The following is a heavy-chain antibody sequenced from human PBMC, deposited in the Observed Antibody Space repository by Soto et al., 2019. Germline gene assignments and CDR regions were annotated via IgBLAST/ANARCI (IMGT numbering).Heavy chain of an antibody. V-gene: IGHV3-23*01. CDR1: GFTSSSYA. CDR3: AKDLSISAEYSSSYYYYYYGMDV. Sequence: GGSLRLSCAASGFTSSSYAMSWVRQAPGKGLEWVSAISGSGGSTYYADSVKGRFTISRDNSKNTLYLQMNSLRAEDTAVYYCAKDLSISAEYSSSYYYYYYGMDVWGQGTTVTVSS. CDR2: ISGSGGST. J-gene: IGHJ6*02. D-gene: IGHD6-13*01.